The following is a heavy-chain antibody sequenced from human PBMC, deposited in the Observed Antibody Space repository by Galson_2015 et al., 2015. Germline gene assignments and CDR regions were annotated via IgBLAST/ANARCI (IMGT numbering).Heavy chain of an antibody. J-gene: IGHJ4*02. CDR2: ISESGSTT. CDR3: AKDKGLSGVGATPEY. Sequence: SLRLSCAASGVTFGSYAMSWVRQAPGRGVEWVSTISESGSTTSYADSVKGLFTISRDDSKNTVYLQVSSLRAEDTAVYYCAKDKGLSGVGATPEYWGQGALFTVSS. CDR1: GVTFGSYA. D-gene: IGHD1-26*01. V-gene: IGHV3-23*01.